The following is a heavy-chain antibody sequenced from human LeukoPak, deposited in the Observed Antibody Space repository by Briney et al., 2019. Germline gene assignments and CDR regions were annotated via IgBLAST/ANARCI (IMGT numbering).Heavy chain of an antibody. D-gene: IGHD3-10*01. CDR1: GFTFGDYA. CDR3: TRAEGSGSYYNVGWFDP. V-gene: IGHV3-49*04. Sequence: GGSLRLSCTASGFTFGDYAMSWVRQAPGKGLEWVGFIRSKAYGGTTEYAASVKGRFTISRDDSKSIAYLQMNSLKTEDTAVYYCTRAEGSGSYYNVGWFDPWGQGTQVTVSS. CDR2: IRSKAYGGTT. J-gene: IGHJ5*02.